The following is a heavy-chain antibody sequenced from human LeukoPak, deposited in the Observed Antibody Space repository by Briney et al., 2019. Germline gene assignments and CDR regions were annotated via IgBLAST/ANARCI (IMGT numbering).Heavy chain of an antibody. CDR3: ARDRPRHSSREHNWFDP. J-gene: IGHJ5*02. CDR1: GFTFSSYS. V-gene: IGHV3-48*04. CDR2: ISSSSSTI. D-gene: IGHD6-13*01. Sequence: GGSLRLSCAASGFTFSSYSMNWVRQAPGKGLEWVSYISSSSSTIYYADSVKGRFTISRDNAKNSLYLQMNSLRAEDTAVYYCARDRPRHSSREHNWFDPWGQGTLVTVSS.